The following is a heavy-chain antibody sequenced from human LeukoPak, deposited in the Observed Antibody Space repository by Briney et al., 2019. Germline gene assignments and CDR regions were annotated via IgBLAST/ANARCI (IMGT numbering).Heavy chain of an antibody. Sequence: SETLSLTCTVSGGSISSHYWSWIRQPPGKGLEWIGYIYYSGSTNYNPSLKSRVTISVDTSKNQFSLKLSSVTAADTAVYYCARGYCTNGVCYNFDYWGQGTLVTVSS. CDR1: GGSISSHY. J-gene: IGHJ4*02. CDR3: ARGYCTNGVCYNFDY. CDR2: IYYSGST. D-gene: IGHD2-8*01. V-gene: IGHV4-59*08.